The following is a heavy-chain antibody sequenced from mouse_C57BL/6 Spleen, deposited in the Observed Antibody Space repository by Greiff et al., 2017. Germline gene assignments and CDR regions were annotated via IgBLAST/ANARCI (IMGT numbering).Heavy chain of an antibody. CDR1: GFSLTSYG. CDR2: IWRGGST. J-gene: IGHJ1*03. D-gene: IGHD1-1*01. V-gene: IGHV2-5*01. Sequence: QVQLQQSGPGLVQPSQSLSITCTVSGFSLTSYGVHWVRQSPGKGLEWMGVIWRGGSTDYNAAFMSRLSITKDNSKSQAFFKMNSLRAEDTAIYYCAKNAGVEKDWYFDVWGTGTTVTVSS. CDR3: AKNAGVEKDWYFDV.